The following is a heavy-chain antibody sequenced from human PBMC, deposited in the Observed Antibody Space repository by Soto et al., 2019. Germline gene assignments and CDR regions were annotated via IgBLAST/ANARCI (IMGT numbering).Heavy chain of an antibody. CDR1: GDTFSSYS. Sequence: ASVKVSCKASGDTFSSYSISWVRQAPGQGLEWMGGIVPIFGTTVYAPRLQGRLTITADGPTSTSYMELSGLTFEDTAVYYCAANSLGGGSQGDVWGQGTTVTVSS. D-gene: IGHD3-10*01. CDR2: IVPIFGTT. V-gene: IGHV1-69*13. CDR3: AANSLGGGSQGDV. J-gene: IGHJ6*02.